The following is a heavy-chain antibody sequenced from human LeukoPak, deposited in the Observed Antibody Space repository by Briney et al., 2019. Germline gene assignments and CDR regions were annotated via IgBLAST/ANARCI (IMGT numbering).Heavy chain of an antibody. CDR2: INPNSGGT. V-gene: IGHV1-2*02. J-gene: IGHJ6*03. Sequence: ASVKVSCKASGYTFTGYYMHWVRQAPGQGLEWMGWINPNSGGTNYAQKFQGRVTMTRDTSISTAYMELSRLRSDDTAVYYCARDREGYCSSTSCYYMDVWGNGTTVSVSS. CDR3: ARDREGYCSSTSCYYMDV. D-gene: IGHD2-2*01. CDR1: GYTFTGYY.